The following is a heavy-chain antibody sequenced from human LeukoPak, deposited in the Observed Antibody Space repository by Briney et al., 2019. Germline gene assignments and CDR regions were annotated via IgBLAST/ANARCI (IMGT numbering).Heavy chain of an antibody. J-gene: IGHJ4*02. V-gene: IGHV1-69*04. CDR2: IIPILGIA. CDR1: GYTFTSYG. CDR3: ARSSSPQFEYDY. Sequence: ASVKVSCKASGYTFTSYGISWVRQAPGQGLEWMGRIIPILGIANYAQKFQGRVTITADKSTSTAYMELSSLRSEDTAVYYCARSSSPQFEYDYWGQGTLVTVSS. D-gene: IGHD6-6*01.